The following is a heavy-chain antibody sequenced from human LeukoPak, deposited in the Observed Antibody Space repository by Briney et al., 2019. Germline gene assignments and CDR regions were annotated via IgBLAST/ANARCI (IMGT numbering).Heavy chain of an antibody. Sequence: PSETLSLTCAVSGGSISSISSNNWAWIRQPPGKGLELIAAIHYTGSTYYNPSFMSRVAMSMGTSKNQVSLKLNSLTATDTAVFYCARLPTGYPNWFGTWGQGILGSVSS. V-gene: IGHV4-39*01. CDR1: GGSISSISSNN. J-gene: IGHJ5*02. CDR3: ARLPTGYPNWFGT. CDR2: IHYTGST. D-gene: IGHD5-18*01.